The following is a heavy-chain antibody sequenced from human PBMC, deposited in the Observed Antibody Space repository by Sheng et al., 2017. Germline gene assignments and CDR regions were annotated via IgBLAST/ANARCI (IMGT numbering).Heavy chain of an antibody. CDR2: IYYSGST. J-gene: IGHJ4*02. Sequence: QVQLQESGPGLVKPSQTLSLTCTVSGGSISSGGYYWSWIRQHPGKGLEWIGYIYYSGSTYYNPSLKSRVTISVDTSKNQFSLKLSSVTAADTAMYYCARGYGSGISALSVVNWGQGTLVTVSS. CDR1: GGSISSGGYY. CDR3: ARGYGSGISALSVVN. D-gene: IGHD3-10*01. V-gene: IGHV4-31*03.